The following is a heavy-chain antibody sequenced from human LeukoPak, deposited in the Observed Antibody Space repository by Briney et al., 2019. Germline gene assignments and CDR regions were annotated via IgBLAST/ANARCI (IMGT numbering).Heavy chain of an antibody. CDR3: ARAGDSLPDY. D-gene: IGHD5-12*01. CDR1: GGSFSGYY. CDR2: IYHSGST. V-gene: IGHV4-34*01. Sequence: SETLSLTCAVYGGSFSGYYWSWIRQPPGKGLEWIGYIYHSGSTHYNPSLKSRVTISVDRSKNQFSLKLSSVTAADTAVYYCARAGDSLPDYWGQGTLVTVSS. J-gene: IGHJ4*02.